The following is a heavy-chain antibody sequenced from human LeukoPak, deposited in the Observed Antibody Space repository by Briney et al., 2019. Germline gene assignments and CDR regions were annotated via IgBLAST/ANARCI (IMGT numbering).Heavy chain of an antibody. J-gene: IGHJ4*02. Sequence: GSLRLSCAASGFTFSYNWMHWVRQAPGKGLVWVSRISSDGRTTHYADSVKGRFTISRDSAKNTLFLQMNDLRAEDTAVYYCLGYYSGSPNWGQGTLVTVSS. D-gene: IGHD3-10*01. CDR1: GFTFSYNW. CDR3: LGYYSGSPN. CDR2: ISSDGRTT. V-gene: IGHV3-74*01.